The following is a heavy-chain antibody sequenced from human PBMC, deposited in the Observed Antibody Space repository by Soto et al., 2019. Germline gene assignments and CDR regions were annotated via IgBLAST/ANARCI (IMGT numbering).Heavy chain of an antibody. V-gene: IGHV1-18*04. CDR3: ARGESYCTHGVCYEGFLAY. Sequence: GASVKVSCKASGYTFSSYGISWVRQAPGQGREWMGWISAYNGNTNYAQKLQGRVTMTTDTSTSTAYMELRSLRPDDTAVYYCARGESYCTHGVCYEGFLAYWGQGNLVTVSS. D-gene: IGHD2-8*01. J-gene: IGHJ4*02. CDR1: GYTFSSYG. CDR2: ISAYNGNT.